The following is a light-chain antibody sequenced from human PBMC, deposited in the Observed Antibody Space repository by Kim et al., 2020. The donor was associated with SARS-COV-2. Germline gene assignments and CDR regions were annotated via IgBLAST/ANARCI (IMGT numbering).Light chain of an antibody. V-gene: IGKV3-20*01. Sequence: EIVLTQSPGTLSLSPGERATLSCRASESVSRRLLAWFQQKPGQAPRLLIYAASSRATDIPDRFSGSGSGTDFTLTISRLEPEDFAVYYCHQYASSPWTFGQGTKLDIK. CDR3: HQYASSPWT. J-gene: IGKJ1*01. CDR1: ESVSRRL. CDR2: AAS.